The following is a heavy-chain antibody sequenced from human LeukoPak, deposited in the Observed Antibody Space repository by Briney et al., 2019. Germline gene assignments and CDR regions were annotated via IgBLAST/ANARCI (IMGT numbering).Heavy chain of an antibody. CDR3: ARRPVAAEYFQH. Sequence: GGSLRLSCAASGFTFSSYAMHWVRQAPGEGLEWVAVISYDESKIYYADSVKGRFTISRDLSTNTLYLQMNSLTTEDTAMYFCARRPVAAEYFQHWGQGTLVTVSS. J-gene: IGHJ1*01. D-gene: IGHD6-25*01. CDR2: ISYDESKI. V-gene: IGHV3-30*04. CDR1: GFTFSSYA.